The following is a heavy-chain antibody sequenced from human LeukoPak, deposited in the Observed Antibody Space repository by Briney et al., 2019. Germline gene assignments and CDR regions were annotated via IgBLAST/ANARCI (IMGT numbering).Heavy chain of an antibody. CDR1: GGPISSYY. J-gene: IGHJ1*01. CDR2: IHYSGNT. CDR3: ASEVVTSIEYFQH. V-gene: IGHV4-59*01. D-gene: IGHD2-21*02. Sequence: SETLSLTCTVSGGPISSYYWSWIRQPPGKGLEWIGYIHYSGNTNYNPSLKSRVTISGDTSKSQFSLKLSSVTAADTAVYYCASEVVTSIEYFQHWGQGTLVTVSS.